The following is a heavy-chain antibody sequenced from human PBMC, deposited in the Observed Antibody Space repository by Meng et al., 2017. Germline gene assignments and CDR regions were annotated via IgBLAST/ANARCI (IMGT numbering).Heavy chain of an antibody. CDR1: GYTFTSYD. V-gene: IGHV1-8*03. Sequence: ASVKVSCKASGYTFTSYDINWVRQATGQGLEWMGWMNPNSGNTGYAQKFQGRVTITRNTSISTAYMELSSLRSEDTAVNYCAREPRRYYDSSGYYYYYYGMDVWGQGTTVTVSS. CDR2: MNPNSGNT. D-gene: IGHD3-22*01. J-gene: IGHJ6*02. CDR3: AREPRRYYDSSGYYYYYYGMDV.